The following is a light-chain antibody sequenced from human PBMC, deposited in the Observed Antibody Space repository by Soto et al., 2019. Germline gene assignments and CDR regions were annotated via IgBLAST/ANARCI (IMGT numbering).Light chain of an antibody. CDR2: EGN. CDR1: SSDIGSYNL. V-gene: IGLV2-23*01. J-gene: IGLJ2*01. Sequence: QSVLTQPASVSGSPGQSITISCTGTSSDIGSYNLVSWYQQYPGKAPKLMIYEGNRRPSGVSNRFSGSKSGNTASLTISGLQGEDEADYYCCSYANRVVFGGGTKLTVL. CDR3: CSYANRVV.